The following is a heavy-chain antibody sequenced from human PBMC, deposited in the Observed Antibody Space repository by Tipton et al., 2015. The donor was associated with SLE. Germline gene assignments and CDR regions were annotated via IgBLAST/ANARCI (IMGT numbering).Heavy chain of an antibody. CDR1: GGSLSGYY. CDR3: ARDPSYLGAPPDY. CDR2: IYYSGST. Sequence: TLSLTCAVYGGSLSGYYWSWIRQPPGKGLEWIGYIYYSGSTNYNPSLKSRVTISVDTSKNQFSLKLSSVTAADTAVYYCARDPSYLGAPPDYWGQGTLVTVSS. D-gene: IGHD1-26*01. J-gene: IGHJ4*02. V-gene: IGHV4-34*11.